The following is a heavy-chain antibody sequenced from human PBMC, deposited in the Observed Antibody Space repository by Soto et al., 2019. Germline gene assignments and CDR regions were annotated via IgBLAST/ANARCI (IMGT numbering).Heavy chain of an antibody. CDR2: IYYSGST. J-gene: IGHJ6*02. Sequence: SETLSLTCTVSGGSISSYYWSWIRQPPGKGLEWIGYIYYSGSTNYNPSLKSRVTISVDTSKNQFSLKLSSVTAADTAVYYCARAHVGATSDYYYYGMDVWGQGTTVTVS. V-gene: IGHV4-59*01. CDR3: ARAHVGATSDYYYYGMDV. CDR1: GGSISSYY. D-gene: IGHD1-26*01.